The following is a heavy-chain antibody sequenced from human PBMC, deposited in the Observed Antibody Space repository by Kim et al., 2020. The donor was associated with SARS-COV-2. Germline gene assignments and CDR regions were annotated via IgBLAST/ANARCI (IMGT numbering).Heavy chain of an antibody. CDR1: GFTFSSYW. V-gene: IGHV3-74*01. D-gene: IGHD6-13*01. CDR3: ASSSWYSWNWFDP. CDR2: INSDGSST. J-gene: IGHJ5*02. Sequence: GGSLRLSCAASGFTFSSYWMHWVRQAPGKGLVWVSRINSDGSSTSYADSVKGRFTISRDNAKNTLYLQMNSLRAEDTAVYYCASSSWYSWNWFDPWGQGTLVTVSS.